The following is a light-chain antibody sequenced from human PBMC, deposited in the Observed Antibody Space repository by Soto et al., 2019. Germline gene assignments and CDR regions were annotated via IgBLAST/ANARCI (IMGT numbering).Light chain of an antibody. CDR1: SSDVGAYNY. V-gene: IGLV2-8*01. J-gene: IGLJ1*01. Sequence: QSALTQPPSASGSPGQSVTISCTGTSSDVGAYNYVSWYQQHPGKAPKLMIYEVSKRPSGVPDRFSGSKSGNTASLTVSGLQAEDEADYYCSSYAGSDNLLYVFGTGTKLTVL. CDR2: EVS. CDR3: SSYAGSDNLLYV.